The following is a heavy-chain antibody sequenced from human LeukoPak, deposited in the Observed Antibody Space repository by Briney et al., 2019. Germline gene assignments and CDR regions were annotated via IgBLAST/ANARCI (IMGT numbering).Heavy chain of an antibody. CDR3: ARASRYSSGFYGWFDP. J-gene: IGHJ5*02. CDR2: IYYSGST. CDR1: GGSISSSSYY. D-gene: IGHD6-19*01. V-gene: IGHV4-39*01. Sequence: SETLSLTCTVSGGSISSSSYYWGWIRQPPGKGLEWIGSIYYSGSTNYNPSLKSRVAISVDTSKNQFSLKLSSVTAADTAVYYCARASRYSSGFYGWFDPWGQGTLVTVSS.